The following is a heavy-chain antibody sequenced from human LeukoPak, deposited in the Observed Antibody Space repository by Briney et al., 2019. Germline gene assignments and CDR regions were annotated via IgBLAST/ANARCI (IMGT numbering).Heavy chain of an antibody. Sequence: ASVKVSCKASGYTFTSYAMHSARQAPGQRLEWMGWINAGNGNTKYSQKFQGRVTITRDTSASTAYMELSSLRSEDTAVYYCARAVYYYGSGSYYNDLFDYWGQGTLVTVSS. CDR3: ARAVYYYGSGSYYNDLFDY. CDR2: INAGNGNT. J-gene: IGHJ4*02. D-gene: IGHD3-10*01. CDR1: GYTFTSYA. V-gene: IGHV1-3*01.